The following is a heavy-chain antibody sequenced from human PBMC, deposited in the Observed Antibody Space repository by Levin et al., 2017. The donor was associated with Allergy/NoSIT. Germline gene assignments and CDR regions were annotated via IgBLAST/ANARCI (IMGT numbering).Heavy chain of an antibody. J-gene: IGHJ4*02. CDR2: IYSSGSA. CDR3: ARAEVGSEH. V-gene: IGHV4-61*02. CDR1: GGSISSGSYY. Sequence: PSQTLSLTCKVSGGSISSGSYYWSWIRQPAAKGLEWIGRIYSSGSANYNPSLKSRVTISVDTSKNQFSLKLSSVTAADTAVYYCARAEVGSEHWGQGTLVTVAS. D-gene: IGHD3-10*01.